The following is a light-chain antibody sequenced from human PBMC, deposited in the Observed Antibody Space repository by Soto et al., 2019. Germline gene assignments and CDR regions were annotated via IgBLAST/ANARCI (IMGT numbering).Light chain of an antibody. Sequence: EIVLTQSLGTLSLSPGERATLSCRASQTVGRNYLAWYQQKPGQTPRLLIHGASNRATGIPDRISGSGSETDFTLIISRLEPEDFAVYYCQQYASSPLTFGGGTKVEIK. V-gene: IGKV3-20*01. CDR1: QTVGRNY. J-gene: IGKJ4*01. CDR3: QQYASSPLT. CDR2: GAS.